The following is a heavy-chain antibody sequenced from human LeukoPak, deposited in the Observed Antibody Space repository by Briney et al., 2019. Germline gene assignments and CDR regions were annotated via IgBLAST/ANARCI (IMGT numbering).Heavy chain of an antibody. V-gene: IGHV6-1*01. CDR3: ARSYYDFWSGLPPFDP. J-gene: IGHJ5*02. CDR1: GDIFSSNSAA. CDR2: TYYRSKLYK. Sequence: SQTLSLTCAISGDIFSSNSAAWHWIRQSLARGLEWLGRTYYRSKLYKDYAVSVKSRIVINPDTSKNQFSLQLNSVTPEDTAVYYCARSYYDFWSGLPPFDPWGQGTLVTVSS. D-gene: IGHD3-3*01.